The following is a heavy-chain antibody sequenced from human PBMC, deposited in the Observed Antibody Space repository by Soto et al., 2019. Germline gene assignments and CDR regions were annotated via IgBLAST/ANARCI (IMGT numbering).Heavy chain of an antibody. CDR1: GGSISSGDYY. CDR2: IYYSGST. J-gene: IGHJ6*02. V-gene: IGHV4-31*03. Sequence: QVQLQESGPGLVKPSQTLSLTCTVSGGSISSGDYYWTWIRQHPGKGLEWIGYIYYSGSTYYNPSLKSRVTISVDTSKNQFSLKLSSGTAADTAVYYCARLAADGYSYYYGMDVWGQGTTVTVSS. CDR3: ARLAADGYSYYYGMDV. D-gene: IGHD2-15*01.